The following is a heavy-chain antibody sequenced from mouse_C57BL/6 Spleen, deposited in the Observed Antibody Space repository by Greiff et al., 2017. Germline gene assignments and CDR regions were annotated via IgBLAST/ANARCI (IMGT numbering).Heavy chain of an antibody. J-gene: IGHJ3*01. CDR2: IRNKANGYTT. D-gene: IGHD3-3*01. Sequence: VQLKESGGGLVQPGGSLSLSCAASGFTFTDYYMSWVRQPPGKALEWLGFIRNKANGYTTEYSASVKGRFTISRDNSQSILYLQMNALRAEDSATYYCARYMGAGSFAYWGQGTLVTVSA. V-gene: IGHV7-3*01. CDR1: GFTFTDYY. CDR3: ARYMGAGSFAY.